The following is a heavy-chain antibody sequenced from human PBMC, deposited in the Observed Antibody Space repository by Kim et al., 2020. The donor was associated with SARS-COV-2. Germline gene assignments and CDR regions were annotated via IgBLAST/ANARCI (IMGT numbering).Heavy chain of an antibody. Sequence: SETLSLTCAVSGGSISSSNWWSWVRQPPGKGLEWIGEIYHSGSTNYNPSLKSRVTISVDKSKNQFSLKLSSVTAADTAVYYCARGYKYYDILTGYYPHYYGMDVWGQGTTVTVSS. CDR3: ARGYKYYDILTGYYPHYYGMDV. CDR1: GGSISSSNW. J-gene: IGHJ6*02. D-gene: IGHD3-9*01. CDR2: IYHSGST. V-gene: IGHV4-4*02.